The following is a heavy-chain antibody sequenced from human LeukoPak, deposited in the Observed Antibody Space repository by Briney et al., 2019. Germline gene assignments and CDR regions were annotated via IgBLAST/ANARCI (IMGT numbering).Heavy chain of an antibody. Sequence: ASVKVSCKTSGFSITAYYMHWVRQAPGKGLEWMGGFDPEDGETIYAQKFQGRVTMTEDTSTDTAYMELSSLRSEDTAVYYCATGTTVTTGGFDYWGQGTLVTVSS. CDR2: FDPEDGET. V-gene: IGHV1-24*01. CDR3: ATGTTVTTGGFDY. J-gene: IGHJ4*02. CDR1: GFSITAYY. D-gene: IGHD4-17*01.